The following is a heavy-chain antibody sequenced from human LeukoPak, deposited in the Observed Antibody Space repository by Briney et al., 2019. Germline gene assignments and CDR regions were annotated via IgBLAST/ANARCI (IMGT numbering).Heavy chain of an antibody. CDR1: GFTFSSYW. CDR3: ARRSAAKDAFDI. Sequence: GGSLRLSCAASGFTFSSYWMHWVRQVPGKGLVWVSRINSDGSSRSYVDSVMGRFTISRDNAKNTLYLQLDSLRAEDTAVYYCARRSAAKDAFDIWGQGTKVTVSS. V-gene: IGHV3-74*01. CDR2: INSDGSSR. J-gene: IGHJ3*02. D-gene: IGHD6-25*01.